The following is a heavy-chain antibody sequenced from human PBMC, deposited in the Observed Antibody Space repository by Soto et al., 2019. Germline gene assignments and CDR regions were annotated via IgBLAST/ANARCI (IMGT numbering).Heavy chain of an antibody. CDR3: ADVGATSLAV. J-gene: IGHJ6*02. V-gene: IGHV1-46*03. CDR2: INPSGGST. D-gene: IGHD1-26*01. CDR1: GYTFTSYY. Sequence: ASVKVSCKASGYTFTSYYMHWVRQAPGQGLEWMGIINPSGGSTSYAQKFQGRVTMTRDTSTSTVYMELSSLKTEDTAVYYCADVGATSLAVWGQGTTVTVSS.